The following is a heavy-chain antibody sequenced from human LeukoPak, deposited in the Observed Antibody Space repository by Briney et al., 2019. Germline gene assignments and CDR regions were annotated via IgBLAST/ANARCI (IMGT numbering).Heavy chain of an antibody. D-gene: IGHD1-7*01. J-gene: IGHJ2*01. Sequence: GGSLRLSCAASGFTFSTYAMHWVRQAPGKGLEYVSGISTNGDSTYYANSVKGRFMISRDNSKNTLFLQMGSLRAEDMAVYYCASSPPTGTTWYFDLWGRGTLVTVSS. V-gene: IGHV3-64*01. CDR1: GFTFSTYA. CDR2: ISTNGDST. CDR3: ASSPPTGTTWYFDL.